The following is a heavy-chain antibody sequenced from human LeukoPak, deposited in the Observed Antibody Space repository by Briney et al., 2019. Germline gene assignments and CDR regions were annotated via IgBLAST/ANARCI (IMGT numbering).Heavy chain of an antibody. CDR2: IDWDDDK. J-gene: IGHJ4*02. V-gene: IGHV2-70*11. CDR1: GFSLSTSGMC. Sequence: SGPTLVNPTQTLTLTCTFSGFSLSTSGMCVSWIRQPPGKALEWLARIDWDDDKYYSTSLKTRLTISKDTSKNQVVLTMTNMDPVDTATYYCAAGNDYGDTRAFDYWGQGTLVTVSS. D-gene: IGHD4-17*01. CDR3: AAGNDYGDTRAFDY.